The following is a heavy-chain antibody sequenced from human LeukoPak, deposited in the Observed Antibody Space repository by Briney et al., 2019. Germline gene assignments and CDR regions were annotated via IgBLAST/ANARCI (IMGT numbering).Heavy chain of an antibody. D-gene: IGHD3-22*01. CDR3: ARDCDRSGYYCY. CDR1: GYTFTSYG. Sequence: ASVKVSCKASGYTFTSYGISWVRQAPDQGLEWMGWISGDNGNTNYAQKLQGRVTMTTDTSTSTAYMELRSLRSDDTAVYYCARDCDRSGYYCYWGQGTLVTVSS. CDR2: ISGDNGNT. J-gene: IGHJ4*02. V-gene: IGHV1-18*01.